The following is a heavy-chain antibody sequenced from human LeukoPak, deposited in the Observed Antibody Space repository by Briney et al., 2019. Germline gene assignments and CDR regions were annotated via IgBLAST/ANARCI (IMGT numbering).Heavy chain of an antibody. CDR2: ISSSSSYI. CDR1: GFTFSSYS. D-gene: IGHD2-15*01. V-gene: IGHV3-21*01. CDR3: ARATGYCSGGSCGVCNY. J-gene: IGHJ4*02. Sequence: GGSLRLSCAASGFTFSSYSMYWVRQAPGKGLEWVSSISSSSSYIYYADSVKGRFTTSRDNAKNSLYLQMNSLRAEDTAVYYCARATGYCSGGSCGVCNYWGQGTLVTVSS.